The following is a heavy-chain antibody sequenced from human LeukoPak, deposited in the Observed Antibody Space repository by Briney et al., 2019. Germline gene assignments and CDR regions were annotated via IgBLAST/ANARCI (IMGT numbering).Heavy chain of an antibody. Sequence: GRSLRLSCAASGFTLSSYGMHWVRQAPGKGLEWVAVISYDGRNTYYADSVKGRFTISRDNSKNTLYLQMNSLRAEDTAVYYCAKDHPDSYDSSGYYLDFNYWGQGTLVTVSS. D-gene: IGHD3-22*01. V-gene: IGHV3-30*18. CDR3: AKDHPDSYDSSGYYLDFNY. CDR2: ISYDGRNT. CDR1: GFTLSSYG. J-gene: IGHJ4*02.